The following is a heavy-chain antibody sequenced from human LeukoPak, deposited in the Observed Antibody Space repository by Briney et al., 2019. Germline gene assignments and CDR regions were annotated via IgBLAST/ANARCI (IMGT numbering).Heavy chain of an antibody. V-gene: IGHV1-8*01. Sequence: ASVKVSCKASGYTFTSYDINWVRQATGQGLEWMGWMNPNRGNTGYAQKFQGRVTMTRNTSISTAYMELSSLRSEDTAVYYCARGKGSIAVAGYDYWGQGTLVTVSS. CDR3: ARGKGSIAVAGYDY. CDR2: MNPNRGNT. D-gene: IGHD6-19*01. J-gene: IGHJ4*02. CDR1: GYTFTSYD.